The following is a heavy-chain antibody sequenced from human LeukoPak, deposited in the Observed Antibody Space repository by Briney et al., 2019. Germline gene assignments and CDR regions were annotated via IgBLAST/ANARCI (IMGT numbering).Heavy chain of an antibody. Sequence: PSETLSLTCTVSGGSISSGDYYWSWIRQAPGKGLEGIGYIYYSGSTSYNPSLKSRVTISLDTSKSQFSLKLTSVTAADTAVYYCARIRGWEGSRYYYYYYVDVWGKGTTVTVSS. CDR3: ARIRGWEGSRYYYYYYVDV. D-gene: IGHD1-26*01. CDR1: GGSISSGDYY. CDR2: IYYSGST. V-gene: IGHV4-61*08. J-gene: IGHJ6*03.